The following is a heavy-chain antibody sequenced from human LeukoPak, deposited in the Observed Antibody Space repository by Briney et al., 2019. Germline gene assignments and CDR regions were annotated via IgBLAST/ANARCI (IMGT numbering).Heavy chain of an antibody. Sequence: SETLSLTCAVYGGSFSGYYWSWIRQPPGKGLEWIGEIYHSGTTNYNPSLKSRVTISVDKSKNQFSQKLSSVTAADTAVYFCARNGGNTDFDYWGQGTLVTVSS. D-gene: IGHD2-8*01. J-gene: IGHJ4*02. CDR2: IYHSGTT. CDR3: ARNGGNTDFDY. V-gene: IGHV4-34*01. CDR1: GGSFSGYY.